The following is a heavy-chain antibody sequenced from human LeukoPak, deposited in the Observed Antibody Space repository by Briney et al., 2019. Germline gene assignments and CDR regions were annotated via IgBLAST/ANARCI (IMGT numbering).Heavy chain of an antibody. CDR1: GFTFSSHW. D-gene: IGHD1-14*01. CDR3: ARGRGEANRNAFDI. CDR2: IYTGGST. J-gene: IGHJ3*02. Sequence: GGSLRLSCAGSGFTFSSHWIGWVRQAPGKGLEWVSVIYTGGSTYYADSVKGRFTISRDNSKNTLYLQMNSLRAEDTAVYYCARGRGEANRNAFDIWGQGTMVTVSS. V-gene: IGHV3-53*01.